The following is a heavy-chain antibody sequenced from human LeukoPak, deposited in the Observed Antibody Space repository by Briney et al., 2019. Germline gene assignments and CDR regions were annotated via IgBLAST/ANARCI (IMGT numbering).Heavy chain of an antibody. CDR1: GGSISGSSYY. V-gene: IGHV4-39*01. D-gene: IGHD4-17*01. J-gene: IGHJ4*02. CDR2: GFYSGSA. CDR3: ARLRGAMTPVTSDFDY. Sequence: PSETLSLTSTVSGGSISGSSYYWAWVRQPPGKGLEWVGSGFYSGSAYSNPSLKSRVTISVDTSRNQFSLNLSSVTAADTAVYYCARLRGAMTPVTSDFDYWGQGTLVTVSS.